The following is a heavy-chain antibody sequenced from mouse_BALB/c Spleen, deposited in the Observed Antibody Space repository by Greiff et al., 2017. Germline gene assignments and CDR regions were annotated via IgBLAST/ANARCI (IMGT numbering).Heavy chain of an antibody. CDR1: GFTFRDYY. J-gene: IGHJ4*01. D-gene: IGHD4-1*01. CDR2: ISDGGSYT. V-gene: IGHV5-4*02. Sequence: EVQGVESGGGLVKPGGSLKLSCAASGFTFRDYYMYWVRQTPEKRLEWVATISDGGSYTYYPDSVKGRFTISRDNAKNNLYLQMSSLKSEDTAMYYCARVGRRYAMDDWGQGTSVTVSS. CDR3: ARVGRRYAMDD.